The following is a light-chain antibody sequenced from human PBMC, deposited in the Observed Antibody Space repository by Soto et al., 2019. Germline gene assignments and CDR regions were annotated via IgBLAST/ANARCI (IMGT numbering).Light chain of an antibody. J-gene: IGKJ5*01. CDR2: GAS. V-gene: IGKV3-15*01. CDR3: QQYNNWPPIT. Sequence: EIVLTQSPVTLCVSPGDAATPSCRGSQSVSSKLVWYQHKHAQAPSLIIYGASTRANGIPASFIRGGSCTKYILIISSLQSEDFSAYYYQQYNNWPPITFGQGTRLEIK. CDR1: QSVSSK.